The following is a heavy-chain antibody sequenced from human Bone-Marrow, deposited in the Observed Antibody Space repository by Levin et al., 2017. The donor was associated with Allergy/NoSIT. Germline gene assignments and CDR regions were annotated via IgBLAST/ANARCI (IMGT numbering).Heavy chain of an antibody. Sequence: GESLKISCKGSGYSFTSYWIGWVRQMPGKGLEWMGIIYPGDSDTRYSPSFQGQVTISADKSISTAYLQWSSLKASDTAMYYCARTSAGGYDSSGYFAFDIWGQGTMVTVSS. J-gene: IGHJ3*02. V-gene: IGHV5-51*01. D-gene: IGHD3-22*01. CDR3: ARTSAGGYDSSGYFAFDI. CDR2: IYPGDSDT. CDR1: GYSFTSYW.